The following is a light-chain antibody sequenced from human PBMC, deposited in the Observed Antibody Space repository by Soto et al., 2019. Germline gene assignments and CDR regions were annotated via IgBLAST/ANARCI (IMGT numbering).Light chain of an antibody. CDR2: KAS. CDR3: QHYNSYSEA. J-gene: IGKJ1*01. V-gene: IGKV1-5*03. Sequence: DIPMTQSPSTLSGSVGDRVTITCRASQTISSWLAWYQQKPGKAPKLLIYKASTLKSGVPSRFSGSGSGTEFTLTISSRQPDDFANYYCQHYNSYSEAFGQGTKVELK. CDR1: QTISSW.